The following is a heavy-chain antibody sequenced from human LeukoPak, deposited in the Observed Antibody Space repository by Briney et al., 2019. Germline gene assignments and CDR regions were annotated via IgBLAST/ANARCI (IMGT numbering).Heavy chain of an antibody. J-gene: IGHJ4*02. Sequence: PGGSLRLSCAASGFTFSSYGMSWVRQAPGKGLEWVSAISGSGGSTYYADSVKGRFTISRANSKNTLYLQMNSLRAEATAVYYCAKDQRITGPPDYWGQGTLVTVSS. D-gene: IGHD1-14*01. CDR1: GFTFSSYG. V-gene: IGHV3-23*01. CDR3: AKDQRITGPPDY. CDR2: ISGSGGST.